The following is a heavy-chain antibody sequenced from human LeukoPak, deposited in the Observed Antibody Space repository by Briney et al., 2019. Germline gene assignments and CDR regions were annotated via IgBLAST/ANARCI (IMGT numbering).Heavy chain of an antibody. V-gene: IGHV3-53*01. CDR1: GFSVSSTY. J-gene: IGHJ6*02. Sequence: PGGSLRLSCAASGFSVSSTYRTWVRQAPGKGLEWVSVLYSGGYANYTGSVEGRFTISRDNSKNTLYLQMNSLRADDTALYYCARAYGNNGMGVWGQGTTVIVSS. CDR2: LYSGGYA. CDR3: ARAYGNNGMGV. D-gene: IGHD4-11*01.